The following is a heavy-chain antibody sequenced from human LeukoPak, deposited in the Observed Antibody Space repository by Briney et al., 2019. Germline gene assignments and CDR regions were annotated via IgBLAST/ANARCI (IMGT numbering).Heavy chain of an antibody. J-gene: IGHJ6*02. V-gene: IGHV1-46*01. CDR3: ARVATPSRNYYYYGMDV. Sequence: ASVKVSCKPSGYTFTSYSMHWVRRAPGQGLEWMGIIDPSGGTTGYAQKFQGRVTMTRDTSTSTVYMELSSLRSEDTAVYYCARVATPSRNYYYYGMDVWGQGTTVTVSS. D-gene: IGHD2-2*01. CDR1: GYTFTSYS. CDR2: IDPSGGTT.